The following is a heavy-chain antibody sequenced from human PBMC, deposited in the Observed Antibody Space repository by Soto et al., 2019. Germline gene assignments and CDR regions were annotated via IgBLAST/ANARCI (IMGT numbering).Heavy chain of an antibody. D-gene: IGHD2-21*02. J-gene: IGHJ4*02. Sequence: SETLSVPSTATADSICSRSYYCGWIREPPGKGLEWMGSLYYSGSTYNNPSRRSRVSMSIDTSKDQFSLKLKSVTAADTALYFCARQRTSVVTQAYFDVWGPGSLVTVSS. CDR3: ARQRTSVVTQAYFDV. CDR2: LYYSGST. CDR1: ADSICSRSYY. V-gene: IGHV4-39*01.